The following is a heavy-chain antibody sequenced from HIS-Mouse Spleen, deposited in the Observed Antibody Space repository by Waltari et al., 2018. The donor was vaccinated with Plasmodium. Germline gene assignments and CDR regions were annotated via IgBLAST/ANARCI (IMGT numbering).Heavy chain of an antibody. CDR1: GGPISSGGYY. CDR3: ARWVGNWFDP. J-gene: IGHJ5*02. Sequence: QVQLQESGPGLVQPSQTLSLPGSVLGGPISSGGYYWSWIRQHPGKGLEWIGYIYYSGSTYYNPSLKSRVTISVDTSKNQFSLKVNSVTAADTAVYYCARWVGNWFDPWGQGTLVTVSS. D-gene: IGHD1-26*01. V-gene: IGHV4-31*03. CDR2: IYYSGST.